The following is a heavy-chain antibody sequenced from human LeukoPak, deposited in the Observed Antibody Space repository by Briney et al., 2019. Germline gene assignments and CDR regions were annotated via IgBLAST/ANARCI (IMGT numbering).Heavy chain of an antibody. CDR2: ISSSGST. CDR3: ARLTGYSSESWFDP. Sequence: SQTLSLTCTVSGDSISSGDYYWSWIRQPAGKGLEWIGRISSSGSTNYNPSLKSRVTISVDTSKNQFSLKLSSVTAADTAVYYCARLTGYSSESWFDPWGQGTLVTVSA. J-gene: IGHJ5*02. D-gene: IGHD3-9*01. V-gene: IGHV4-61*02. CDR1: GDSISSGDYY.